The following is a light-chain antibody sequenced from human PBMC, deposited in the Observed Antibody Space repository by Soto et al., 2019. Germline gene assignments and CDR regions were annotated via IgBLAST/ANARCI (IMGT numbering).Light chain of an antibody. V-gene: IGKV1-9*01. CDR1: QGISSY. J-gene: IGKJ5*01. Sequence: IQLTQSPSSLSASVGDRVTITCRASQGISSYLAWYQQKPGKAPKLLIYGASTLEGGVPFRFSGSGSGTDFTLTISSLQPGDFATYYCQQLNTYPITFGQGTRLEIK. CDR2: GAS. CDR3: QQLNTYPIT.